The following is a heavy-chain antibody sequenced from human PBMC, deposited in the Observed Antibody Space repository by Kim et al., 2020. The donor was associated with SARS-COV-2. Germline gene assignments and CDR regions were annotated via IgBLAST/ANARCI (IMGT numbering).Heavy chain of an antibody. Sequence: SETLSLTCTVSGGSISSYYWSWIRQPPGKGLEWIGYIYYSGSTNYNPSLKSRVTISVDTSKNQFSLKLSSVTAADTAVYYCARHRSVITQLYYYYGMDVWVQGTTVTVSS. D-gene: IGHD3-22*01. CDR2: IYYSGST. J-gene: IGHJ6*02. CDR1: GGSISSYY. V-gene: IGHV4-59*08. CDR3: ARHRSVITQLYYYYGMDV.